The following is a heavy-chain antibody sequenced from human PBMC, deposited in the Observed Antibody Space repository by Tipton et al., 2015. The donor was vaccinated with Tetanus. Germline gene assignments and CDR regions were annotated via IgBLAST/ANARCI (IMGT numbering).Heavy chain of an antibody. CDR1: GGSISSYY. D-gene: IGHD4-17*01. CDR3: ARDRINGTVTTFDY. J-gene: IGHJ4*02. CDR2: INHSGST. V-gene: IGHV4-34*01. Sequence: TLSLTCTVSGGSISSYYWSWIRQPPGKGLEWIGEINHSGSTNYNPSLKSRVTISVDTSKNQFSLKLSSVTAADTAVYYCARDRINGTVTTFDYWGQGTLVTVSS.